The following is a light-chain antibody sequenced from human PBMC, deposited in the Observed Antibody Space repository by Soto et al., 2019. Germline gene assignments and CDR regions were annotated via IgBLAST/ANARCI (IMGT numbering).Light chain of an antibody. CDR1: QSVNNN. CDR2: GAS. V-gene: IGKV3-15*01. CDR3: QQYNNWTPDT. J-gene: IGKJ2*01. Sequence: EIILTQSPASLSVSPGERATLSCRASQSVNNNLAWYQQKRGQPPRLLISGASTRATGIPGRFRGSGSGTEFALTITSLQSEDFAVYYCQQYNNWTPDTFGQGTKLEIK.